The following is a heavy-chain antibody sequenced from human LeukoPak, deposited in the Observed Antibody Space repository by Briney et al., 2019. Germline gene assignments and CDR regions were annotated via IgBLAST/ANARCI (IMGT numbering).Heavy chain of an antibody. V-gene: IGHV4-39*01. D-gene: IGHD3-3*01. CDR1: GGSISSRSYY. CDR2: IYDSGST. J-gene: IGHJ4*02. Sequence: SETLSLTCTVSGGSISSRSYYWAWIRQPPGKGLEWIGSIYDSGSTYYNPSLKSRVTISVDTSKNQFSLKLNSVTAADTAMYYCQSRFLEWLLDYWGQGTLVTVSS. CDR3: QSRFLEWLLDY.